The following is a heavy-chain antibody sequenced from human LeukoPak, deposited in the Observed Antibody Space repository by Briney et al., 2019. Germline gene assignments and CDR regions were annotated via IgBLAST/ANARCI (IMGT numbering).Heavy chain of an antibody. CDR3: ARLKGYSSGWYPSYYFDY. CDR2: IYYTGST. J-gene: IGHJ4*02. Sequence: SETLSLTCTVSGDSISGYYWSWIRQPPGKGLEWIGYIYYTGSTNYNPSLQSRVTISVDTSKNQFSLKLSSVTAADTAVYYCARLKGYSSGWYPSYYFDYWGQGTLVTVSS. V-gene: IGHV4-59*08. CDR1: GDSISGYY. D-gene: IGHD6-19*01.